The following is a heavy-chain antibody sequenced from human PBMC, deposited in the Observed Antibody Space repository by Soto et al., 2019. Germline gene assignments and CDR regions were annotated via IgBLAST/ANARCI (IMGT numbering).Heavy chain of an antibody. CDR2: IYWDDDK. D-gene: IGHD3-10*01. J-gene: IGHJ4*02. V-gene: IGHV2-5*02. CDR3: AHFAYYGSASLDN. CDR1: GFSLSTSGVG. Sequence: QITLKESGPTLVKPTQTLTLTCPVSGFSLSTSGVGVAWIRQPPGKALQWLGIIYWDDDKRYSPSLRSRLTITKDSSKNQVVLSMANMQSVDTASYFCAHFAYYGSASLDNWGQGTRVSVSS.